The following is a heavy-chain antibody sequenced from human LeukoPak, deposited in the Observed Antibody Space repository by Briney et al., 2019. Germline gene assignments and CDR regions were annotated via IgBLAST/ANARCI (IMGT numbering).Heavy chain of an antibody. D-gene: IGHD5-12*01. J-gene: IGHJ4*02. V-gene: IGHV3-21*01. CDR2: ISSSSSSYI. CDR3: ARSTSWRYSGYTEFDY. Sequence: PGGSLRLSCAASGFTFSSYSMNWVRQAPGKGLEWVSSISSSSSSYIYYADSVKGRFTISRDNAKNSLYLQMNSLRAEDTAVYYCARSTSWRYSGYTEFDYWGQGTLVTVSS. CDR1: GFTFSSYS.